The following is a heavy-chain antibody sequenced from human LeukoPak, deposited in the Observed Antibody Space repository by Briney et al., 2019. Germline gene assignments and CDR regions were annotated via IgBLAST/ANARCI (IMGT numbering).Heavy chain of an antibody. J-gene: IGHJ4*02. D-gene: IGHD6-19*01. CDR3: AKDRGAVAAHYIY. V-gene: IGHV3-23*01. CDR2: ISGSGGST. Sequence: GGSLRLSCGASGFTFSSYAMSWVRQAPGKGLEWVSGISGSGGSTYYADSVKGRFTISRDNSKNTLYLQMNSLRAEDTAVYYCAKDRGAVAAHYIYWGQGTLVTVSS. CDR1: GFTFSSYA.